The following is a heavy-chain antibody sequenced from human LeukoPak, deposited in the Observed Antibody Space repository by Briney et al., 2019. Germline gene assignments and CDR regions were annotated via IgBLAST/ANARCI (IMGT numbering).Heavy chain of an antibody. V-gene: IGHV4-30-2*01. CDR3: ARVLYCSSTSCHGYYFDY. Sequence: SETLSLTCTVSDGSISSGGYYWCWIRQPPGKGLEWIGYIYHSGSTYYNPSLKSRVTISVDRSKNQFSLKLSSVTAADTAVYYCARVLYCSSTSCHGYYFDYWGQGTLVTVSS. D-gene: IGHD2-2*01. CDR2: IYHSGST. J-gene: IGHJ4*02. CDR1: DGSISSGGYY.